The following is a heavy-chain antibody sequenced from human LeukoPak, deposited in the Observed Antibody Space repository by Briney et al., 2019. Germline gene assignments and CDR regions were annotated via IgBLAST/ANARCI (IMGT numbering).Heavy chain of an antibody. V-gene: IGHV3-53*01. Sequence: GGSLRLSCAASGFIFSGYWMHWVRQAPGKGLEWVSIIYSGDNMYSADSVKGRFTISRDSSKNTLYLQMNSLRAEDTAVYYCARVKGGNYFDYWGQGTLVTVSS. D-gene: IGHD3-16*01. CDR2: IYSGDNM. CDR3: ARVKGGNYFDY. J-gene: IGHJ4*02. CDR1: GFIFSGYW.